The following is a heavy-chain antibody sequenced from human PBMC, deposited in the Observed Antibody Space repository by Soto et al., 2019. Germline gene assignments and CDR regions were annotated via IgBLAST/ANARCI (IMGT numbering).Heavy chain of an antibody. CDR2: IYSSGST. Sequence: PRENLSITCTVSGGSISSSSYYWGWIRQPPGKGLEWIGSIYSSGSTYYNPSLKSRVTISVDTSKNQFFLKLSSVTAADTAVHYFFILVSSPSQSFHVSGPATILTV. V-gene: IGHV4-39*01. J-gene: IGHJ3*01. D-gene: IGHD2-2*01. CDR3: FILVSSPSQSFHV. CDR1: GGSISSSSYY.